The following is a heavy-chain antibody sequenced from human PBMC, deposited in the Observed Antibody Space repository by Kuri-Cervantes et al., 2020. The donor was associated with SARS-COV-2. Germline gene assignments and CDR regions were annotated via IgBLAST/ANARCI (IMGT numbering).Heavy chain of an antibody. V-gene: IGHV3-23*01. CDR3: ARGAANYYYMDV. Sequence: GESLKISCAASGFTFSSYAMSWVRQAPGKGLEWVSDISGSGGRTYYADSVKGRFTISRDNSKNTVSLHMNSLRAEDTAMYYCARGAANYYYMDVWGKGTTVTVSS. D-gene: IGHD3-16*01. CDR1: GFTFSSYA. CDR2: ISGSGGRT. J-gene: IGHJ6*03.